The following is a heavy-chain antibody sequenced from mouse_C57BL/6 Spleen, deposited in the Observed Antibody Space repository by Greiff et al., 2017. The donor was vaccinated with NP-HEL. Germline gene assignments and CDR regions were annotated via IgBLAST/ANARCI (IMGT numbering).Heavy chain of an antibody. V-gene: IGHV3-6*01. Sequence: EVQLQESGPGLVKPSQSLSLTCSVTGYSITSGYYWNWIRQFPGNKLEWMGYISYDGSNNYNPSLKNRISITRDTSKNQFFLKLNSVTTEDTATYYCATYGTPIYYYAMDYWGQGTSVTVSS. D-gene: IGHD1-1*01. CDR1: GYSITSGYY. J-gene: IGHJ4*01. CDR3: ATYGTPIYYYAMDY. CDR2: ISYDGSN.